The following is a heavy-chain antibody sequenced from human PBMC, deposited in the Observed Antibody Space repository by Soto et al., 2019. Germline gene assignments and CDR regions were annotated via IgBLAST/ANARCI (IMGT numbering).Heavy chain of an antibody. CDR2: ISYDGSNK. J-gene: IGHJ4*02. Sequence: QVQLVESGEGVVQPGRSLRLSCAASGFTFSSYAMHWVRQAPGKGLEWVAVISYDGSNKYYADSVKGRFTISRDNSKNTLYLQMNSLRAKDTAVYYCARDASRRYCSGGSCYFDYWGQGTLVTVSS. D-gene: IGHD2-15*01. CDR1: GFTFSSYA. CDR3: ARDASRRYCSGGSCYFDY. V-gene: IGHV3-30-3*01.